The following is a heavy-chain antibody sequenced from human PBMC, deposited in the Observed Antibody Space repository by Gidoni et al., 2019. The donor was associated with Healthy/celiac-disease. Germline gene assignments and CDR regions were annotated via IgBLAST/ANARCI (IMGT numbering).Heavy chain of an antibody. D-gene: IGHD6-13*01. V-gene: IGHV4-39*01. CDR1: GGSISSSSYY. CDR3: ARLVGSSWPSFDY. Sequence: QLQLQESGPGLVKPSETLSLTCTVSGGSISSSSYYWGWIRQPPGKGLEWIGSIYYSGSTYYNPSLKSRVTISVDTSKNQFSLKLSSVTAADTAVYYCARLVGSSWPSFDYWGQGTLVTVSS. J-gene: IGHJ4*02. CDR2: IYYSGST.